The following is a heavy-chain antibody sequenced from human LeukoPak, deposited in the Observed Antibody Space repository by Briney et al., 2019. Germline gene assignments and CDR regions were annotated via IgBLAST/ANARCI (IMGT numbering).Heavy chain of an antibody. V-gene: IGHV4-59*01. D-gene: IGHD6-13*01. CDR1: GGSISSYY. CDR2: IYYSGST. J-gene: IGHJ4*02. Sequence: NPSETLSLTCTASGGSISSYYWSWIRQPPGKGLEWIGYIYYSGSTNYNPSLKSRVTISVDTSKNQFSLRLSSVTAADTAVYYCARVTGYVMEDYFDYWGQGTLVTVSS. CDR3: ARVTGYVMEDYFDY.